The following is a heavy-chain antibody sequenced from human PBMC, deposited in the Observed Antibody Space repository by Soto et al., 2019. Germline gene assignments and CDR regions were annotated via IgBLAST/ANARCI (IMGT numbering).Heavy chain of an antibody. Sequence: ASVKVSCKVSGYTLTELSMHWVRQAPGKGLEWMGGFDPEDGETIYAQKFQGRVTMTEDTSTDTAYMELSSLRSEDTAVYYCATVMYSSSWYPDAFDIWGQRTMVTVSS. V-gene: IGHV1-24*01. CDR3: ATVMYSSSWYPDAFDI. CDR1: GYTLTELS. CDR2: FDPEDGET. J-gene: IGHJ3*02. D-gene: IGHD6-13*01.